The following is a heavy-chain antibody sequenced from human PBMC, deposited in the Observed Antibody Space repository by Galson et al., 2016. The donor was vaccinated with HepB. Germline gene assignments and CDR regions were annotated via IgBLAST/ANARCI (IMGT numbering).Heavy chain of an antibody. V-gene: IGHV4-59*01. CDR3: ARDHIPMD. J-gene: IGHJ4*02. CDR2: IYHSGTT. D-gene: IGHD2-2*02. Sequence: TLSLTCVVAGTSIRSYQWTWIRRPPGKGLQWIGYIYHSGTTNYNPSLNDRVTMSIDMAKNQISLNLRSVTAADTAIYYCARDHIPMDWGQGTLVTVSS. CDR1: GTSIRSYQ.